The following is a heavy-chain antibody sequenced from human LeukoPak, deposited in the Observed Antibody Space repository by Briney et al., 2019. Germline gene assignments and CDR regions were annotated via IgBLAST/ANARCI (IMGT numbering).Heavy chain of an antibody. CDR3: ARGYAGGFDY. Sequence: PSETLSLTCAVSGGSISSGGYSWSWLRQPPGKGLEWIGYIFHSGSTYYNPSLKSRVTISVDRSKNQFSLKLSSVTAADTAVYYCARGYAGGFDYWGQGTLVTVSS. V-gene: IGHV4-30-2*01. CDR1: GGSISSGGYS. CDR2: IFHSGST. J-gene: IGHJ4*02. D-gene: IGHD3-10*01.